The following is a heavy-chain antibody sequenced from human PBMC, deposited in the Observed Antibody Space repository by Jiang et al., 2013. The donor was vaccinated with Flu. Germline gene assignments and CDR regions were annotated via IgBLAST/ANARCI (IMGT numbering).Heavy chain of an antibody. CDR1: GGSISSYY. CDR2: VYYSGTT. V-gene: IGHV4-59*01. CDR3: ARDDSRWPKRFDY. Sequence: GPGLVKPSETLSLTCSVSGGSISSYYWSWFRQPPGKGLEWIGYVYYSGTTNYNPSLKGRVTISVDTSKNHFSLKLTSVTAADTAVYFCARDDSRWPKRFDYWGQGTLVT. J-gene: IGHJ4*02. D-gene: IGHD6-13*01.